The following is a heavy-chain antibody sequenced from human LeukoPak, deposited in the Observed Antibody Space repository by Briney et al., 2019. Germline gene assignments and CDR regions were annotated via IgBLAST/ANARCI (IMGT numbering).Heavy chain of an antibody. J-gene: IGHJ4*02. V-gene: IGHV3-72*01. CDR2: VKIRPHGYNT. D-gene: IGHD1-26*01. Sequence: PGGSLRLSCAASGFTFRDTWMDSVRQAPGKGMEWIARVKIRPHGYNTEYAASVEGRFIISRDDSKNSVSLQMNSLRREDTAVYYCTDIGAGGDYWGQGTLVTVSS. CDR1: GFTFRDTW. CDR3: TDIGAGGDY.